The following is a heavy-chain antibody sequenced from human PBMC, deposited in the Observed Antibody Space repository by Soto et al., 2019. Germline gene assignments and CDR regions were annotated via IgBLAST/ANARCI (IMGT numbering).Heavy chain of an antibody. Sequence: SETLSLTCTVSGGSISSGAYYWSWLRQHPGKGLEWIGYVSYSGTTYYNPSLKSRVTISVDTSNNQFSLKLDSVTAADTAVYYCAREGVLCTTTRCYLAEFDLWGQGALVTVSS. J-gene: IGHJ5*02. D-gene: IGHD2-2*01. CDR2: VSYSGTT. V-gene: IGHV4-31*03. CDR3: AREGVLCTTTRCYLAEFDL. CDR1: GGSISSGAYY.